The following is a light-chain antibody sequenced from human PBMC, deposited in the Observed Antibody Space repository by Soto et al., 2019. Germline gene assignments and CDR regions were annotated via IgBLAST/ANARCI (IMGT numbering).Light chain of an antibody. V-gene: IGKV1-9*01. CDR3: QQLNSYPRT. Sequence: DIPLTQSPSFRSASVGDRVAITCRASQGMSSYLAWYQQKPGKAPKLLIYAASTLQSGVPSRFSGSGSGTEFTLTISSLQPEDFATYYCQQLNSYPRTFGQGTKVEIK. CDR1: QGMSSY. J-gene: IGKJ1*01. CDR2: AAS.